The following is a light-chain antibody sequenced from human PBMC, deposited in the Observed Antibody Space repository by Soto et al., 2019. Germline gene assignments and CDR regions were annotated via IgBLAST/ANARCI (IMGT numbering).Light chain of an antibody. V-gene: IGLV2-11*01. CDR1: SSDVGGYNS. Sequence: QSALTQPRSVSGSPGQSVTISCTGTSSDVGGYNSVSWYQQHPDKAPKFMIYDVSKRPSGVPDRFSGSKSGNTASLTISGLQAEDEADYYCWSYAGSDTHYVFGTGTKLTVL. J-gene: IGLJ1*01. CDR2: DVS. CDR3: WSYAGSDTHYV.